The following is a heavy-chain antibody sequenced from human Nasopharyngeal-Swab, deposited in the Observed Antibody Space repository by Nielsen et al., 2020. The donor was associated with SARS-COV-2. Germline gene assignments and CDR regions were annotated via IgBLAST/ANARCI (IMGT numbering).Heavy chain of an antibody. V-gene: IGHV3-7*01. J-gene: IGHJ4*02. Sequence: RQSPGKGLEWVANIKQDGSEKYYEDSVRGRFTISRDNAKNSLYLQMNSLRVEDTAVYYCARRTFSSTSLIDCWGQGTLVTVSS. D-gene: IGHD2-2*01. CDR3: ARRTFSSTSLIDC. CDR2: IKQDGSEK.